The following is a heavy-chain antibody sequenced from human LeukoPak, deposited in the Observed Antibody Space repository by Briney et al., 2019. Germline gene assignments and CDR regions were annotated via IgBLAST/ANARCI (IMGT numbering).Heavy chain of an antibody. Sequence: GGSLRLSCAVSGFTFSNYWMTWVRQAPGKGLEWVANIKGDGSRKNCVDSLKGRFTISRDNAKNLLYLQMNSLRAEDTAVYYCATPLDYYDSSGYHQGGDWGQGTQVTVSS. J-gene: IGHJ4*02. CDR2: IKGDGSRK. CDR1: GFTFSNYW. CDR3: ATPLDYYDSSGYHQGGD. V-gene: IGHV3-7*03. D-gene: IGHD3-22*01.